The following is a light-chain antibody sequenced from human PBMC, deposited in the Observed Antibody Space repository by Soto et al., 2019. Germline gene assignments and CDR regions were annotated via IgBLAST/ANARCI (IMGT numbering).Light chain of an antibody. CDR3: QQYANSPIA. CDR1: QPVSSNF. J-gene: IGKJ5*01. CDR2: GVS. Sequence: ELVLTQSPGTLSLSPGESAALSCRASQPVSSNFLAWYQQKPGQAPRLLIYGVSSRASGIPDRFFGSGSGTDFTLTINRLEPEDFEVYYCQQYANSPIAFGQGTRLDIX. V-gene: IGKV3-20*01.